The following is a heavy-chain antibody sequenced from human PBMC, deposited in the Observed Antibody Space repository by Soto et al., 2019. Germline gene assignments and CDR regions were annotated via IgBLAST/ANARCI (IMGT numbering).Heavy chain of an antibody. CDR1: GFIFRDYA. Sequence: GGSLRLSCAASGFIFRDYAMYWVRQAPGKGLEWVSVISGSDGTTFYADSVRGRVTSSKDNSRNMVYLQMISLRAEDTAVYYCAKVIGGSESYWGGSHYYYALDVWGQGTTVTVSS. CDR2: ISGSDGTT. V-gene: IGHV3-23*01. CDR3: AKVIGGSESYWGGSHYYYALDV. D-gene: IGHD3-10*01. J-gene: IGHJ6*02.